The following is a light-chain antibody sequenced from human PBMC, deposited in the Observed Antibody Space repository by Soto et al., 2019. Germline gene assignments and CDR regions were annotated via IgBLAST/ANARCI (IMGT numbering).Light chain of an antibody. CDR1: SSDVGGYNY. Sequence: QSALTQPPSASGSPGQSVTISCTGTSSDVGGYNYVSWYQQYPGKAPKLMIYEVSKRPSGVPDRFSGSKSGNTASLTVSGLQAEDEADYYCTSYGGSNDFGVFGTGTKLTVL. J-gene: IGLJ1*01. V-gene: IGLV2-8*01. CDR3: TSYGGSNDFGV. CDR2: EVS.